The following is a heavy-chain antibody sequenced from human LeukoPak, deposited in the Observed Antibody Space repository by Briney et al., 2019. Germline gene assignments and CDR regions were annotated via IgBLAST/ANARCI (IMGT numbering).Heavy chain of an antibody. CDR2: IYSAGTT. D-gene: IGHD2-15*01. V-gene: IGHV3-53*01. J-gene: IGHJ4*02. CDR3: AREQGYCSGGSCQLVY. Sequence: GGSLRLSCAASGFTVGTYYMSWVRQAPGKGLEWVSAIYSAGTTYYADSVKGRFTISRDNSKNTVYPQMNSLRAEDTAVYYCAREQGYCSGGSCQLVYWGQGTLVTVSS. CDR1: GFTVGTYY.